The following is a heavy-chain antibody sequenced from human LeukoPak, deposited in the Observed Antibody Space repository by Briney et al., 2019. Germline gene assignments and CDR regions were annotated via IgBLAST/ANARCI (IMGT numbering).Heavy chain of an antibody. D-gene: IGHD1-26*01. Sequence: GGSLRLSCAASGLTVSSNYMSWVRQAPGKGLEWVSVIYSGGSTYYADSVKGRFTISRDNSKNTLYLQMNSLRAEDTAVYYCARSVRETYYYYYMDVWGKGTTVTISS. CDR3: ARSVRETYYYYYMDV. J-gene: IGHJ6*03. V-gene: IGHV3-66*01. CDR2: IYSGGST. CDR1: GLTVSSNY.